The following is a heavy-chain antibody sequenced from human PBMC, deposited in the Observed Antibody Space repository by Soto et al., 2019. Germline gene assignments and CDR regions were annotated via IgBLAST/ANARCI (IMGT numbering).Heavy chain of an antibody. Sequence: SETLSLTCAVYGGSFSGYYWSWIRQPPGKGLEWIGEINHSGSTNYNPSLKSRVTISVDTSKNQFSLKLSSVTAADTAVYYCARGWFQVRGYCSGGSCYSGGYYFDYWGQGTLVTVSS. J-gene: IGHJ4*02. CDR3: ARGWFQVRGYCSGGSCYSGGYYFDY. V-gene: IGHV4-34*01. D-gene: IGHD2-15*01. CDR1: GGSFSGYY. CDR2: INHSGST.